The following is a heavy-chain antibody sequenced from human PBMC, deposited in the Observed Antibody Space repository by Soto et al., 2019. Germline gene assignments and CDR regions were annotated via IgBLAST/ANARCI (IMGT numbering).Heavy chain of an antibody. CDR1: GGSISSYY. J-gene: IGHJ4*02. D-gene: IGHD2-15*01. Sequence: SETLSLTCTVSGGSISSYYWSWIRQPRGRGLEWIGCIHYSGSTNYNPSLKSRVTISIDTSKNQFSLKLNSVTAADTAVYYCARKYPATYSVALFDYWGQGTRSPSPQ. CDR2: IHYSGST. CDR3: ARKYPATYSVALFDY. V-gene: IGHV4-59*08.